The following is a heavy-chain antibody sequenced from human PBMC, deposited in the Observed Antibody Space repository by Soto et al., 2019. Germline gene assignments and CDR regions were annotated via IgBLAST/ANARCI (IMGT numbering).Heavy chain of an antibody. CDR2: IYYSGST. CDR1: GGSISSGGYY. Sequence: QVQLQESGPGLVKPSQTLSLTCTVSGGSISSGGYYWSWIRQHPGKGLEWIGYIYYSGSTYYNPSLKRRVTISVDTSKNQFSLKLSSVTAADTAVYYCARASQRITMVRGTSGFDPWGQGTLVTVSS. CDR3: ARASQRITMVRGTSGFDP. J-gene: IGHJ5*02. V-gene: IGHV4-31*03. D-gene: IGHD3-10*01.